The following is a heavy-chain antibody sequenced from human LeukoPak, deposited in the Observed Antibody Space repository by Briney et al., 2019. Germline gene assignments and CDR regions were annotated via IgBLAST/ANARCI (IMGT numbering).Heavy chain of an antibody. D-gene: IGHD6-19*01. V-gene: IGHV3-30*18. Sequence: GGSLRLSCAASGFTFSSYSMNWVRQAPGKGLEWVAVISYDGSNKYYADSVKGRFTISRDNSKNTLYLQMNSLRAEDTAVYYCAKDPEASSGWYWFDYWGQGTLVTVSS. CDR2: ISYDGSNK. J-gene: IGHJ4*02. CDR3: AKDPEASSGWYWFDY. CDR1: GFTFSSYS.